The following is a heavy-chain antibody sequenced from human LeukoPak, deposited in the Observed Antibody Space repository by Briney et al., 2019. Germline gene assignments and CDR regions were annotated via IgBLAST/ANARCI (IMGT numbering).Heavy chain of an antibody. CDR3: ASYRYDQTGTTDY. V-gene: IGHV1-2*02. CDR1: GYTFTGYY. D-gene: IGHD1-7*01. Sequence: ASVKVSCKASGYTFTGYYMHWVRQAPGQGLEWMGWINPNSGGTNYAQKFQGRVTMTRDTSISTAYMELSSLRSEDTAVYYCASYRYDQTGTTDYWGQGTLVTVSS. CDR2: INPNSGGT. J-gene: IGHJ4*02.